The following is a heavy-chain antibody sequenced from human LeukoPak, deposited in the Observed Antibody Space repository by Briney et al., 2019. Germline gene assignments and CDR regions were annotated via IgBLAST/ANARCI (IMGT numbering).Heavy chain of an antibody. CDR2: IYYSGST. D-gene: IGHD3-3*01. CDR3: ARDSDFWSGYYYFDY. Sequence: SETLSLTCTVSVGSISSSSYYWGWIRQPPGKGLEWIGSIYYSGSTYYNPSLKSRATISVDTSKNQSSLKLSSVTAADTAVYYCARDSDFWSGYYYFDYWGQGTLVTVSS. V-gene: IGHV4-39*07. CDR1: VGSISSSSYY. J-gene: IGHJ4*02.